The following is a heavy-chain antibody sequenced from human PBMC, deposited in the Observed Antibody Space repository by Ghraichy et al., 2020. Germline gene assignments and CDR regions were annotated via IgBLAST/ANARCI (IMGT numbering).Heavy chain of an antibody. J-gene: IGHJ4*02. V-gene: IGHV3-23*01. D-gene: IGHD3-3*01. Sequence: GGSLRLSCAASGFTFSSYAMSWVRQAPGKGLEWVSAISGSGGSTYYADSVKGRFTISRGNSKNTLYLQMNSLRAEDTAVYYCAKHRQAKDFWSGYWVYWGQGTLVTVSS. CDR1: GFTFSSYA. CDR3: AKHRQAKDFWSGYWVY. CDR2: ISGSGGST.